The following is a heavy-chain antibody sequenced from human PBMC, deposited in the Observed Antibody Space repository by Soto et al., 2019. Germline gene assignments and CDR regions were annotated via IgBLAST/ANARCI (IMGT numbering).Heavy chain of an antibody. CDR3: ARVIPRKKYNLFDP. V-gene: IGHV4-30-4*01. CDR1: GGSISSGDYY. CDR2: IYYSGST. J-gene: IGHJ5*02. Sequence: SETLSLTCTVSGGSISSGDYYWSWIRQPPGKGLEWIGYIYYSGSTYYNPSLKSRVTISVDTSKNQFSLKLSSVTAADTAVYYCARVIPRKKYNLFDPWGQGTLVTVSS. D-gene: IGHD2-21*01.